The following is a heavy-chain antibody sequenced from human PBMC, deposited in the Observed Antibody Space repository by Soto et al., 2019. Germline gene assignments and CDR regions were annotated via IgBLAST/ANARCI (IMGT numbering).Heavy chain of an antibody. CDR1: GGTFSSYA. V-gene: IGHV1-69*13. CDR3: ARANPSGAAAARPYYGMDV. J-gene: IGHJ6*02. Sequence: ASVKVSCKASGGTFSSYAISWVRQAPGQGLEWMGGIIPIFGTANYAQKFQGRVTITADESTSTAYMELSSLRSEDTAVYYCARANPSGAAAARPYYGMDVWGQGTTVTVSS. D-gene: IGHD6-6*01. CDR2: IIPIFGTA.